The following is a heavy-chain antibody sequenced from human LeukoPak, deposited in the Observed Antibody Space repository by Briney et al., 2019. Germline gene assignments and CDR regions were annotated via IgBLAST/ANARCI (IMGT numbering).Heavy chain of an antibody. V-gene: IGHV1-69*01. CDR1: GGTFSSYA. CDR2: IIPIFGTA. CDR3: ARGYYGSGSYSYYFDY. D-gene: IGHD3-10*01. J-gene: IGHJ4*02. Sequence: GASVKVSCKASGGTFSSYAISWVRQAPGQGLEWMGGIIPIFGTANYAQKFQGRVTITADESTSTAYMELSSLRSEDTAVYYCARGYYGSGSYSYYFDYWGQETLVTVSS.